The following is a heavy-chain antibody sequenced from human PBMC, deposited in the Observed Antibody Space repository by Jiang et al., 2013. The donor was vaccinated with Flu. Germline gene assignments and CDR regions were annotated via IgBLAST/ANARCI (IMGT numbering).Heavy chain of an antibody. CDR2: ISDDGTDK. J-gene: IGHJ4*02. V-gene: IGHV3-30*18. D-gene: IGHD2-15*01. CDR1: GFSFSNFG. Sequence: VQLLESGGGVVQSGRSLRLSCVASGFSFSNFGMHWVRQAPGRGLEWMAAISDDGTDKQYVESVRGRFTISRDNFKNTLYLQMNSLRPEDTAVYHCAKVSGYCSGGSCFFDYWGQGTLVTV. CDR3: AKVSGYCSGGSCFFDY.